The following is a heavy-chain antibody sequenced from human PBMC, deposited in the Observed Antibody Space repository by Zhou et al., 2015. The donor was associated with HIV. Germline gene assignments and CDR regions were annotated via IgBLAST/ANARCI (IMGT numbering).Heavy chain of an antibody. Sequence: VQLVESGGGLVKPGGSLRLSCAASGFTVNSNYMTWVRQAPGKGLEWVSLISSGGWTNYADSVNGRFTISRDNSKNTVYLQMNSLRVEDTAVYYCARAREDFWTGYFDYWGQGALVTVSS. J-gene: IGHJ4*02. D-gene: IGHD3/OR15-3a*01. V-gene: IGHV3-66*02. CDR2: ISSGGWT. CDR1: GFTVNSNY. CDR3: ARAREDFWTGYFDY.